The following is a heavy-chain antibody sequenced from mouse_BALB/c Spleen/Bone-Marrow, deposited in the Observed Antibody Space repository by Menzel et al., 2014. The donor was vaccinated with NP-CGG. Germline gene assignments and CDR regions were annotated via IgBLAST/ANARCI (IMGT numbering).Heavy chain of an antibody. Sequence: VQLQQSGAELVKPGASVKMSCKASGYSFTSYWMHWVKQRPGQGLEWIGVIDPSDSYTSYNQKFKGKATMTVDTSSSTAYMQLSSLTSEDSAVYYCTRDDYDYHVMDYWGQGTSVTVSS. CDR3: TRDDYDYHVMDY. V-gene: IGHV1S127*01. CDR1: GYSFTSYW. CDR2: IDPSDSYT. D-gene: IGHD2-4*01. J-gene: IGHJ4*01.